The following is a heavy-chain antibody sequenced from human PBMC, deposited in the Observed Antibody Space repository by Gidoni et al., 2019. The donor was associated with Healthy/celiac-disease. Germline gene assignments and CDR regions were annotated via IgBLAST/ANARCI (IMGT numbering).Heavy chain of an antibody. CDR1: GYTFTRYY. Sequence: QVQLVQSGAEVKKPGASVQVSCKASGYTFTRYYMHWVRQSPGQGLEWMGIINPSGGSTSYAQKFQGRVTMTRDTSTSTVYMELSSLRSEDTAVYYWARGGAVAGPKGDYWGQGTLVTVSS. V-gene: IGHV1-46*01. D-gene: IGHD6-19*01. J-gene: IGHJ4*02. CDR3: ARGGAVAGPKGDY. CDR2: INPSGGST.